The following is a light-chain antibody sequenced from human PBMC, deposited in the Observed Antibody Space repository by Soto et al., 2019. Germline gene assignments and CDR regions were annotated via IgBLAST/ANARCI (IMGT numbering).Light chain of an antibody. V-gene: IGLV2-14*01. J-gene: IGLJ2*01. CDR1: SSDVGGYNY. CDR2: EVS. CDR3: SSYTSSSTVV. Sequence: QSALTQPASVSGSPGQSITISCTGTSSDVGGYNYVSWYQQHPGKAPKLMIYEVSNRPSGVSNRFSGSKSGNTASLTISGLQAEDEGDYSCSSYTSSSTVVFGGGTALTVL.